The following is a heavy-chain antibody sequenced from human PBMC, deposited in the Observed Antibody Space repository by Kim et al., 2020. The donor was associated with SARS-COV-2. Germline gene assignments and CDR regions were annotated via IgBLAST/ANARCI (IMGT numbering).Heavy chain of an antibody. CDR1: GGSISSSSYY. CDR3: ARQSGIVGATTGYYYYGMDV. CDR2: IYYSGST. J-gene: IGHJ6*02. V-gene: IGHV4-39*01. D-gene: IGHD1-26*01. Sequence: SETLSLTCTVSGGSISSSSYYWGWIRQPPGKGLEWIGSIYYSGSTYYNPSLKSRVTISVDTSKNQFSLKLSSVTAADTAVYYCARQSGIVGATTGYYYYGMDVWGQGTTVTVSS.